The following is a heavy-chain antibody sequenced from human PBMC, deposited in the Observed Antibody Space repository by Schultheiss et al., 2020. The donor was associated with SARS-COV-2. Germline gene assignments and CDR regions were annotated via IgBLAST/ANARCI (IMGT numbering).Heavy chain of an antibody. Sequence: SETLSLTCSVYGGSFSGYNWSWIRQPPGKGLEWIGEINHSGSTKYNPSFKSRVNIKSETSKSKFSLKLGCVTATDTAVYYCARGREFSVFQAREGYDSSGYHYYYGMDVWGQGTSVTVSS. J-gene: IGHJ6*02. CDR3: ARGREFSVFQAREGYDSSGYHYYYGMDV. D-gene: IGHD3-22*01. CDR2: INHSGST. V-gene: IGHV4-34*01. CDR1: GGSFSGYN.